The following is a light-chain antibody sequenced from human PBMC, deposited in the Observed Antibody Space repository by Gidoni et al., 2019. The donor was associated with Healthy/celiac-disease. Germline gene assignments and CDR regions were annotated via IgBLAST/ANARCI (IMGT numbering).Light chain of an antibody. CDR3: QQYNNWPPVT. J-gene: IGKJ4*01. Sequence: EIVMTQSPATLSVSPGERATLSCRASQSVSSNLAWYQQKPGQAPRLLIYGASTRATGIPARFSCSGSGTEFTLTISSLQSEDFAVYYCQQYNNWPPVTFXGXTKVEIK. CDR2: GAS. CDR1: QSVSSN. V-gene: IGKV3-15*01.